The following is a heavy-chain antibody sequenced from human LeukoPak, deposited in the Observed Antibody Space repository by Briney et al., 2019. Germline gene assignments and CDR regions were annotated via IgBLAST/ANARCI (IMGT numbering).Heavy chain of an antibody. CDR2: KPKTDGETT. CDR3: ITPLPYSAQ. D-gene: IGHD2-21*01. V-gene: IGHV3-15*07. CDR1: GFTFSNAY. Sequence: PGGSLRLSCAASGFTFSNAYMNWVRQAPGKGLEWVGRKPKTDGETTEYAAPVKDRFSISRDDSKSMMYLQMNSLKTEDTAVYYCITPLPYSAQGGQGTLGTVSS. J-gene: IGHJ4*02.